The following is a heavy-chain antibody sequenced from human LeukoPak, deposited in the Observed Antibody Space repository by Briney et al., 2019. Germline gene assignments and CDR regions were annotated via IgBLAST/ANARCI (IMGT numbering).Heavy chain of an antibody. CDR2: IKQDGSEK. CDR1: GFTFSSYW. J-gene: IGHJ4*02. V-gene: IGHV3-7*01. Sequence: PGGSLRLSCAASGFTFSSYWMSWVRQAPGKGLGWVANIKQDGSEKYYVDSVKGRFTISRDNAKNSLYLQMNSLRAEDTAVYYCARGWGVIFGVVTLFDYWGQGTLVTVSS. CDR3: ARGWGVIFGVVTLFDY. D-gene: IGHD3-3*01.